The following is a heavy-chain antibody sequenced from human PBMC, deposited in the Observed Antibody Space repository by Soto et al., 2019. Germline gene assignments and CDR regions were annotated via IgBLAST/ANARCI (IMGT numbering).Heavy chain of an antibody. Sequence: QVTLKESGPVLVNPTETLTLTCTGSGFSLSNARMGVSWIRQPPGKALEWLAHIFSNDEKSYITSLKSRRTISKDTSKSQVVLTMTNMDPVDTATYYCARMGSRTNWFDPWGQGTLVTVSS. V-gene: IGHV2-26*01. D-gene: IGHD6-13*01. J-gene: IGHJ5*02. CDR1: GFSLSNARMG. CDR2: IFSNDEK. CDR3: ARMGSRTNWFDP.